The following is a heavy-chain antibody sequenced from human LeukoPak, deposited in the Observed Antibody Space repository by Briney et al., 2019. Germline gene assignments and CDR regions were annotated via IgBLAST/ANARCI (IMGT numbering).Heavy chain of an antibody. D-gene: IGHD1-26*01. CDR3: ARDSRIVGATDDDAFDI. Sequence: SVKVSCKASGGTFSSYAISWVRQAPGQGLEWMGGIIPIFGTANYAQTFQGRVTITADESTSTAYMELSSLRAEDTAVYYCARDSRIVGATDDDAFDIWGQGTMVTVSS. J-gene: IGHJ3*02. CDR1: GGTFSSYA. V-gene: IGHV1-69*13. CDR2: IIPIFGTA.